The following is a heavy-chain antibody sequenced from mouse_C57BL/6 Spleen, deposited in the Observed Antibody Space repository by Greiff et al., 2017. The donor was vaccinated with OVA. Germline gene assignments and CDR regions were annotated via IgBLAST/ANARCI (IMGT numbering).Heavy chain of an antibody. D-gene: IGHD2-4*01. Sequence: QVQLQQPGAELVMPGASVKLSCKASGYTFTSYWMHWVKQRPGQGLEWIGEIDPSDSYTNYNQKFKGKSTLTVDKSSSTAYMQLSSLTSEDSAVYYCARGVGLHCFDYWGQGTTLTVSS. J-gene: IGHJ2*01. CDR3: ARGVGLHCFDY. CDR2: IDPSDSYT. V-gene: IGHV1-69*01. CDR1: GYTFTSYW.